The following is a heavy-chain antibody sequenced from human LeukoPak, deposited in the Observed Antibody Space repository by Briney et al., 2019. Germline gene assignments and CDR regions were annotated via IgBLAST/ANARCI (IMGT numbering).Heavy chain of an antibody. Sequence: GGSLRLSCAASGFTFSSYWMHWVRQAPGKGLVWVSRINSDGSSTSYADSVKGRFTISRDNAKNTLYLQMNSLRAEDTAVYYCARGFSGSYPDAFDIWGQGTMVTVSS. J-gene: IGHJ3*02. V-gene: IGHV3-74*01. CDR3: ARGFSGSYPDAFDI. D-gene: IGHD3-10*01. CDR1: GFTFSSYW. CDR2: INSDGSST.